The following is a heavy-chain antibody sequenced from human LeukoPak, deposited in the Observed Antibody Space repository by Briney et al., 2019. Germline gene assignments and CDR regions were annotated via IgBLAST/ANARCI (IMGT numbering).Heavy chain of an antibody. V-gene: IGHV1-46*01. J-gene: IGHJ4*02. D-gene: IGHD6-19*01. CDR3: ARDRGSGWYNFDY. CDR2: INPSGGST. CDR1: GYTFTSYA. Sequence: ASVKVSCKASGYTFTSYAMNWVRQAPGQGLEWMGIINPSGGSTSYAQKFQGRVTMTRDMSTSTVYMELSSLRSEDTAVYYCARDRGSGWYNFDYWGQGTLVTVSS.